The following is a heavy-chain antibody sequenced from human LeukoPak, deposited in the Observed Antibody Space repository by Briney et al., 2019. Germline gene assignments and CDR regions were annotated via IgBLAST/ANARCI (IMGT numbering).Heavy chain of an antibody. CDR3: AKDEGSGTWHY. D-gene: IGHD2-15*01. V-gene: IGHV3-7*03. CDR1: GFTFNMFW. Sequence: GGSLRLSCAASGFTFNMFWMTRVRQAPGKGLEWVANIKQDGSEENYGDSVKGRFTISRDNAKNSLYLQMNSLRAEDTAVYYCAKDEGSGTWHYWGQGTLVTVSS. J-gene: IGHJ4*02. CDR2: IKQDGSEE.